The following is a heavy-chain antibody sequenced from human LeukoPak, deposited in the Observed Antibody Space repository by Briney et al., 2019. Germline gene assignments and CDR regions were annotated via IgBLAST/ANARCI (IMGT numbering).Heavy chain of an antibody. V-gene: IGHV3-9*01. J-gene: IGHJ2*01. D-gene: IGHD6-19*01. Sequence: GGSLRLSCAASGFTFDDYAMHWVRQAPGKGLEWVSGISWNSGSIGYADSVKGRFTISRDNAKNSLYLQMNSLRAEDTALYYCAKDILAVAGYFDLWGRGTLVTVSS. CDR3: AKDILAVAGYFDL. CDR1: GFTFDDYA. CDR2: ISWNSGSI.